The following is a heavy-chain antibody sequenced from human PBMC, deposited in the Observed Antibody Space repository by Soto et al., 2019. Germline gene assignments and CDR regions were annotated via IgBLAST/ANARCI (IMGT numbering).Heavy chain of an antibody. CDR3: ARDFYGSGTYYTYIYYALDV. CDR1: GFNFGDYY. V-gene: IGHV3-11*05. Sequence: GGSLRLSCAASGFNFGDYYMTWVRQAPGKGLEWVSYINSDGTYTNYADSVKGRFTMSRDNAKSSLFLQMNNLRADDTAVYYCARDFYGSGTYYTYIYYALDVWGQGTTVTVSS. D-gene: IGHD3-10*01. J-gene: IGHJ6*02. CDR2: INSDGTYT.